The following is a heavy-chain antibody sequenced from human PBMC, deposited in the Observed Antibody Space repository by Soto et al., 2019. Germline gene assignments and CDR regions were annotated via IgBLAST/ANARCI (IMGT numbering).Heavy chain of an antibody. CDR1: GFTFDDYA. J-gene: IGHJ5*02. Sequence: ESGGGLVQPGRSLRLSCAASGFTFDDYAMHWVRQAPGKGLEWVSGISWNSGSIGYADSVKGRFTISRDNAKNSLYLQMNSLRAEDTALYYCAKSIGNNWFDPWGQGTLVTVSS. CDR2: ISWNSGSI. V-gene: IGHV3-9*01. D-gene: IGHD1-1*01. CDR3: AKSIGNNWFDP.